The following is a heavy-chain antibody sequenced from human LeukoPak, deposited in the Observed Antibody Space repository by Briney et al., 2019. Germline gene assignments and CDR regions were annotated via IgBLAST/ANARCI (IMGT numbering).Heavy chain of an antibody. CDR1: GFTFSSYA. CDR3: AKDSPYYYDSSGYYPGLFDY. V-gene: IGHV3-23*01. J-gene: IGHJ4*02. CDR2: ISGSGGST. Sequence: GGSLRLSCAASGFTFSSYAMSWVRQAPGKGLEWVSAISGSGGSTYYADSVKGRFTISRDNSKNTLYLQMNSLRAEDTAVYYCAKDSPYYYDSSGYYPGLFDYWGQGTLVTVSS. D-gene: IGHD3-22*01.